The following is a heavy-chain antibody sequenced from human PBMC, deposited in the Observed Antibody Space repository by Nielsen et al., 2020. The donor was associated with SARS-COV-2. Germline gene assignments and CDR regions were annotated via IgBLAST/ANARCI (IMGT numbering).Heavy chain of an antibody. CDR1: GYTFTSYG. CDR3: ARGGDYWVYNWFDP. D-gene: IGHD4-17*01. V-gene: IGHV1-8*02. CDR2: MNPNSGNT. J-gene: IGHJ5*02. Sequence: ASVKVSCKASGYTFTSYGISWVRQAPGQGLEWMGWMNPNSGNTGYAQKFQGRVTMTRNTSISTAYMELSSLRSEDTAVYYCARGGDYWVYNWFDPWGQGTLVTVSS.